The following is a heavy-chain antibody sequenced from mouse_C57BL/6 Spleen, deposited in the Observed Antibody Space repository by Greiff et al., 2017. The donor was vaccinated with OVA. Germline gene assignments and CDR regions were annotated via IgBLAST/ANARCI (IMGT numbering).Heavy chain of an antibody. J-gene: IGHJ2*01. V-gene: IGHV1-31*01. CDR3: ARDGFYDYAGYFDY. Sequence: EVMLVESGPELVKPGASVKISCKASGYSFTGYYMHWVKQSHGNILDWIGYIYPYNGVSSYNQKFKGKATLTVDKSSSTAYMELRSLTSEDSAVYYCARDGFYDYAGYFDYWGQGTTLTVSS. D-gene: IGHD2-4*01. CDR1: GYSFTGYY. CDR2: IYPYNGVS.